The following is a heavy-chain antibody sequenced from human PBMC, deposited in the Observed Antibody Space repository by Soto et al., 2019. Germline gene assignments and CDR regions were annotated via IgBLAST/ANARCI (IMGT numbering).Heavy chain of an antibody. CDR2: INPNSGGT. V-gene: IGHV1-2*02. Sequence: ASVKVSCKASGYTFTGYYMQWVRQAPGQGLELMGWINPNSGGTNYAQKFQGRVTMTRDTSISTAYMELSRLRSDDTAVYYCARGLVYYDILTGSLGMDVWGQGTTVTVSS. J-gene: IGHJ6*02. CDR1: GYTFTGYY. D-gene: IGHD3-9*01. CDR3: ARGLVYYDILTGSLGMDV.